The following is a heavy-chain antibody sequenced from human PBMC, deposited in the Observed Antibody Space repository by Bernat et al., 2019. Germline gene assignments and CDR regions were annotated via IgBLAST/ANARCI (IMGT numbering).Heavy chain of an antibody. CDR2: IWYDGSNK. Sequence: QVQLVESGGGVVQPGRSLRLSCAASGFTFSSYGMHWVRQAPGKGLEWVAVIWYDGSNKYYADSVKGRFTISRDNSKKTLYLQMNSLRAEDTAVYYCARRDYYGSGSPIGRGYYYYYYYMDVWGKGTTVTVSS. D-gene: IGHD3-10*01. J-gene: IGHJ6*03. CDR3: ARRDYYGSGSPIGRGYYYYYYYMDV. CDR1: GFTFSSYG. V-gene: IGHV3-33*01.